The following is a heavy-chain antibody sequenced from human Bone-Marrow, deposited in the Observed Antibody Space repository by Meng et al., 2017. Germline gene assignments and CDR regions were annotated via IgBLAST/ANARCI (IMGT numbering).Heavy chain of an antibody. CDR2: IWYDGSNK. V-gene: IGHV3-33*08. Sequence: GESLKISCVASGFTFSSYWMHWVRQAPGKGLEWVAVIWYDGSNKYYADSVKGRFTISRDNSKNTLYLQMNSLRAEDTAVYYCSRDRAMATNYGVDYWGQGTLVTVSS. D-gene: IGHD5-24*01. CDR1: GFTFSSYW. J-gene: IGHJ4*01. CDR3: SRDRAMATNYGVDY.